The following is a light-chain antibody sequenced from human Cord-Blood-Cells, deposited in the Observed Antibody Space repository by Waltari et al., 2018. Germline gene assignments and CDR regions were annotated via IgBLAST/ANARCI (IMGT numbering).Light chain of an antibody. V-gene: IGKV3-20*01. CDR2: GAS. J-gene: IGKJ2*01. CDR1: QRVSSSY. Sequence: EIVMTQSPGTLSLSAGERATLSCRASQRVSSSYLPWYQRKPGQAPRLLIYGASRRATGIPDRFSGSGSGTDFTLTISRLEPEDFAVYYCQQYGSSPQAFGQGTKLEIK. CDR3: QQYGSSPQA.